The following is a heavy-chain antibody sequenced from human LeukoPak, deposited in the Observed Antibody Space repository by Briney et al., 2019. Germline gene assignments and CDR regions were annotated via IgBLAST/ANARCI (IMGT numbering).Heavy chain of an antibody. J-gene: IGHJ4*02. CDR2: ISGSGGST. V-gene: IGHV3-23*01. D-gene: IGHD5-18*01. CDR1: GFTFSRYA. CDR3: AKDTVGYSYGYRDY. Sequence: PGGSLSLSCAASGFTFSRYAMSWVRQAPGKGLEWVSAISGSGGSTYYADSVKGRFTISRDNSKNTLYLQMNSLRAEDTAIYYCAKDTVGYSYGYRDYWGQGTLVTVSS.